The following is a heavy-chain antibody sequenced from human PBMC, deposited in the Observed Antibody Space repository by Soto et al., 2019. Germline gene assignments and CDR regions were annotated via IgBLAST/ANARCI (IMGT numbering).Heavy chain of an antibody. V-gene: IGHV3-33*01. CDR1: GFTFSSYG. J-gene: IGHJ3*02. CDR2: IWYDGSNK. Sequence: GGSLRLSCAASGFTFSSYGMHWVRQAPGKGLEWVAVIWYDGSNKYYADSVKGRFTISRDNSKNTLYLQMNSLRAEDTAVYYCARDMRSDDAFDIWGQGTMVTVSS. CDR3: ARDMRSDDAFDI. D-gene: IGHD2-2*01.